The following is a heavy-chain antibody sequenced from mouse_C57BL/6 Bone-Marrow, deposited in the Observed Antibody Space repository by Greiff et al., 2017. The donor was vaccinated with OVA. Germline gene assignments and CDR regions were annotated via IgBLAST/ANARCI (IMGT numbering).Heavy chain of an antibody. Sequence: EVQLQQSGPELVKPGASVKISCKASGYTFTDYYMNWVKRSHGKSLEWIGDINPNNGGTSYNQKFKGKATLTVDKSSSTAYMDLSSLTSEDSAVYYCARVRDGYLLYAMGDWGQGASVTVSS. J-gene: IGHJ4*01. CDR1: GYTFTDYY. D-gene: IGHD2-3*01. V-gene: IGHV1-26*01. CDR3: ARVRDGYLLYAMGD. CDR2: INPNNGGT.